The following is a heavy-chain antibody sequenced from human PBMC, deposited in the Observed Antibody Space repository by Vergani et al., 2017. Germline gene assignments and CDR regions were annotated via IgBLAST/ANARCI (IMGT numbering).Heavy chain of an antibody. V-gene: IGHV7-4-1*01. CDR2: INPTTGNP. Sequence: QEQLEQSGSELKKPGASVKVSCKASGYSFNNYAIHWVRQAPGQGLEWMGWINPTTGNPTYARAFTGRFVFSLDTSISTAYLQIGSLKAEDTAVYFCARAKRGRLAVGATDSWGQGTLLTVSS. CDR1: GYSFNNYA. D-gene: IGHD6-19*01. J-gene: IGHJ4*02. CDR3: ARAKRGRLAVGATDS.